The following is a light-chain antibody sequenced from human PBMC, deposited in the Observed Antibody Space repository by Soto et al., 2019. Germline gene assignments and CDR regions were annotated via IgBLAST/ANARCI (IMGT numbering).Light chain of an antibody. J-gene: IGKJ5*01. CDR3: QHYNSYSEA. CDR2: KAS. V-gene: IGKV1-5*03. Sequence: DIQMTQSPSTLSASVGDRVIISCRASQSIGDWLAWYQQKPGKAPKLLIYKASTLKSGVPSRFSGSGSGTEFTLTINSLQPDDFATYYCQHYNSYSEAFGQGTRLEIK. CDR1: QSIGDW.